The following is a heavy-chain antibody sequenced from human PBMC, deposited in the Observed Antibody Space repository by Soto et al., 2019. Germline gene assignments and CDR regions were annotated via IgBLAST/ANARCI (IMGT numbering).Heavy chain of an antibody. CDR3: AKMYSSSWGFDY. J-gene: IGHJ4*02. V-gene: IGHV3-23*01. CDR2: ISGSGGST. Sequence: LSLTCAASGFTFSSYAMSWVRQAPGKGLEWVSAISGSGGSTYYADSVKGRFTISRDNSKNTLYLQMNSLRAEDTAVYYCAKMYSSSWGFDYWGQGTLVTVSS. CDR1: GFTFSSYA. D-gene: IGHD6-13*01.